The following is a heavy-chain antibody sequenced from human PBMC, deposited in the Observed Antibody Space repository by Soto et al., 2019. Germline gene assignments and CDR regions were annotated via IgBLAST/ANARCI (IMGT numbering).Heavy chain of an antibody. CDR3: ARGPQQHYGSGSYYDY. V-gene: IGHV4-34*01. Sequence: PSETLSLTCAVYGGSFSGYYWSWIRQPPGKGLEWIGEINHSGSTNYNPSLKSRVTISVDTSKNQFSLKLSSVTAADTAVYYCARGPQQHYGSGSYYDYWGQGTLVTVSS. D-gene: IGHD3-10*01. CDR1: GGSFSGYY. J-gene: IGHJ4*02. CDR2: INHSGST.